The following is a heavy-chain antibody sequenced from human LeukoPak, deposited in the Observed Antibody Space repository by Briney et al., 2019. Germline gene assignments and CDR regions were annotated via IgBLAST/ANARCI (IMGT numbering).Heavy chain of an antibody. D-gene: IGHD6-13*01. CDR2: IYSGGST. V-gene: IGHV3-53*01. CDR1: GFTVSSNY. CDR3: AKEEYSSSWSPFGY. Sequence: GGSLRLSCAASGFTVSSNYMSWVRQAPGKGLEWVSVIYSGGSTYYADSVKGRFTISRDNSKNTLYLQMNSLRAEDTAVYYCAKEEYSSSWSPFGYWGQGTLVTVSS. J-gene: IGHJ4*02.